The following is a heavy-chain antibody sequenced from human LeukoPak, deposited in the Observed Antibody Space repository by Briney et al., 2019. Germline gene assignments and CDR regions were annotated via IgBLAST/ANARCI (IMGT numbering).Heavy chain of an antibody. CDR3: ATGIVVVPAAYYYGMGV. J-gene: IGHJ6*02. D-gene: IGHD2-2*01. CDR2: FDPEDGET. V-gene: IGHV1-24*01. Sequence: ASVKVSCKVSGYTLTELSMHWVRQAPGKGLEWMGGFDPEDGETIYAQKFQGRVTMTEDTSTDTAYMELSSLRSEDTAVYYCATGIVVVPAAYYYGMGVWGQGTTVTVSS. CDR1: GYTLTELS.